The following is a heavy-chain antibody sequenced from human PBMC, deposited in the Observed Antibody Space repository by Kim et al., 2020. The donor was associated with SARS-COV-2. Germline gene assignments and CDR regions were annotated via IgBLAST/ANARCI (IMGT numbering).Heavy chain of an antibody. D-gene: IGHD6-19*01. J-gene: IGHJ4*02. CDR2: IYTGGST. Sequence: GGSLRLSCAASGFTVSTKYMSWVRQAPGKGLEWVSLIYTGGSTYYADSVKGRFTISRDNSKNTLYLQMNSLRAEDTAVYYCARDGSGWYFDYWGQGTLVT. V-gene: IGHV3-66*01. CDR3: ARDGSGWYFDY. CDR1: GFTVSTKY.